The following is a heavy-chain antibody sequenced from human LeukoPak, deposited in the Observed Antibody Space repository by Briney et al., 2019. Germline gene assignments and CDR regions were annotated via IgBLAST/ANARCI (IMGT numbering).Heavy chain of an antibody. D-gene: IGHD1-1*01. Sequence: GRSLRLSCAASGFTFSSYAMHWVRQAPGKGLEWVAVISYDGSNKYYADSAKGRFTISRDNSKNTLYLQMNSLRAEDTAVYYCVRSLYNWNDGEFDYWGQGTLVTVSS. CDR1: GFTFSSYA. V-gene: IGHV3-30-3*01. J-gene: IGHJ4*02. CDR2: ISYDGSNK. CDR3: VRSLYNWNDGEFDY.